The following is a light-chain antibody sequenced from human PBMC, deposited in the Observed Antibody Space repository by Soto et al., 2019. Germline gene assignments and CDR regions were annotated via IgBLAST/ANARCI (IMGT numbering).Light chain of an antibody. CDR2: SNN. J-gene: IGLJ2*01. CDR1: SSNIGSNT. Sequence: QSVLTQPPSASGTPGQRVTISCSGSSSNIGSNTVNWYQQLPGTAPKLLIYSNNQRPSGVPDRFSGSKSGTSASLAISGLPSEDEADYYCAAWDDSLNGDVVFGGGTKLTVL. V-gene: IGLV1-44*01. CDR3: AAWDDSLNGDVV.